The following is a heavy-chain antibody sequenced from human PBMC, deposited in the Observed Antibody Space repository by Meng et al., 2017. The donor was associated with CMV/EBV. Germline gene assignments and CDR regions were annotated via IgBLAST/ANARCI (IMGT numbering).Heavy chain of an antibody. J-gene: IGHJ4*02. Sequence: LLRSGAAVQKTVAQWKTSCKSPGYTFTGYYMHWLRQAPGQGLEWMGWINPNSGGTNYAQKFQGRVTMTRDTSISTAYMELSRLRSDDTAVYYCARHYDYDDYWGQGTLVTVSS. CDR2: INPNSGGT. D-gene: IGHD3-16*01. CDR3: ARHYDYDDY. V-gene: IGHV1-2*02. CDR1: GYTFTGYY.